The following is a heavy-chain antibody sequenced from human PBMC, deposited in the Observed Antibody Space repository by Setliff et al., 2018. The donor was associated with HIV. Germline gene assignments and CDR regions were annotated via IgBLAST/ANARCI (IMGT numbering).Heavy chain of an antibody. Sequence: CAVYGGSFNGYYWSWIRQPPGKGLEWIGEVNHSGSTNYNPSLKSRVTISVDTSKNQFSLKLNSVTAADTAVYYCTVYNTGSSKDHYWGQGTPVTVSS. CDR3: TVYNTGSSKDHY. D-gene: IGHD2-8*02. CDR2: VNHSGST. J-gene: IGHJ4*02. V-gene: IGHV4-34*01. CDR1: GGSFNGYY.